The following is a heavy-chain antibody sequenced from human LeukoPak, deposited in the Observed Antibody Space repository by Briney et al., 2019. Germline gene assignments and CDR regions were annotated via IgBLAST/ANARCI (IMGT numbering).Heavy chain of an antibody. CDR1: GGSISSYY. CDR2: IYYSGST. Sequence: PSETLSLTCTVSGGSISSYYWSWIRQPPGKGLEWIGYIYYSGSTNYNPSLKSRVTISVETSKNQFSLKLSSVTAADTAVYYCAGLSNYGGKTAPDYWGQGTLVTVSS. D-gene: IGHD4-23*01. V-gene: IGHV4-59*08. J-gene: IGHJ4*02. CDR3: AGLSNYGGKTAPDY.